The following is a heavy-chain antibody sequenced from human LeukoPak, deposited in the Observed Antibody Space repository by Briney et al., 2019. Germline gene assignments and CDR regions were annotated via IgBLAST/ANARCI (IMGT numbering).Heavy chain of an antibody. CDR1: GGTFSSYA. J-gene: IGHJ5*02. CDR2: IIPIFGTA. D-gene: IGHD4-17*01. Sequence: GASVKVSCKASGGTFSSYAISWVRQAPGQGLEWMGGIIPIFGTANYAQKFQGRVTITADESTSTAYMELGSLRSENTAVYYCASHTTVTMEYNWFDPWGQGTLVTVSS. V-gene: IGHV1-69*01. CDR3: ASHTTVTMEYNWFDP.